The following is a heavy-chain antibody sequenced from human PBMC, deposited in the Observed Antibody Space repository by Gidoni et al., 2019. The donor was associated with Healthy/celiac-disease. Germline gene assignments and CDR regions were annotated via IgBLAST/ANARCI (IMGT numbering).Heavy chain of an antibody. J-gene: IGHJ6*02. D-gene: IGHD3-22*01. V-gene: IGHV1-3*01. CDR2: INAGNGNT. Sequence: QVQLVQSGAEVKKPGASVKASCKASGYTFTSYAMHWVRQAPGQRLEWMGWINAGNGNTKYSQKFQGRVTITRDTSASTAYMELSSLRSEDTAVYYCAREGDYYDSSGYQRNGMDVWAKGPRSPSP. CDR3: AREGDYYDSSGYQRNGMDV. CDR1: GYTFTSYA.